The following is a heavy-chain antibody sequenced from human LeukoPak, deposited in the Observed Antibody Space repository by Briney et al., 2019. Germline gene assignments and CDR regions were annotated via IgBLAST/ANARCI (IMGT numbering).Heavy chain of an antibody. V-gene: IGHV4-31*03. J-gene: IGHJ5*02. CDR3: ARDEGAAGISP. CDR1: GGSINSGGYY. D-gene: IGHD6-13*01. CDR2: IYYSGST. Sequence: SETLSLTCTVSGGSINSGGYYWSWIRQHPGKGLEWIGYIYYSGSTYYNPSLKSRVSISVDTSKNQFSLKLSSVTAADTAVYYCARDEGAAGISPWGQGTLVTVSS.